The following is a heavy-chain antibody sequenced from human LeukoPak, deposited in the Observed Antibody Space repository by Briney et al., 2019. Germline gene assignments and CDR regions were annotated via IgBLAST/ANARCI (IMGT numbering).Heavy chain of an antibody. V-gene: IGHV4-39*07. CDR1: GGSISTSNYY. CDR2: IFYSGST. CDR3: SAATSPYYYYMDV. J-gene: IGHJ6*03. D-gene: IGHD2-15*01. Sequence: SETLSLTCTVSGGSISTSNYYWGWIRQPPGKGLEWIGNIFYSGSTYYSPSLRSRVTISVDTSKNQFSLKLSSVTAADTAVYYCSAATSPYYYYMDVWGKGTTVTVSS.